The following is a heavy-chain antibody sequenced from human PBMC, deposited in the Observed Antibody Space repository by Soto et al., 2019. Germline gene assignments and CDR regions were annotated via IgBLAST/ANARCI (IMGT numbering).Heavy chain of an antibody. CDR3: AREWPDVFDI. D-gene: IGHD5-12*01. Sequence: QGQLVQSGAEVKKPGASVKVSCTASGYAFTHYAINWVRQAPGQGLEWMGWMNPNTGGTGYARQFQGRLTMTRNISMRTVYMELNSLRSDDSAVYYCAREWPDVFDIWGQGTTVIVSS. V-gene: IGHV1-8*01. CDR1: GYAFTHYA. CDR2: MNPNTGGT. J-gene: IGHJ3*02.